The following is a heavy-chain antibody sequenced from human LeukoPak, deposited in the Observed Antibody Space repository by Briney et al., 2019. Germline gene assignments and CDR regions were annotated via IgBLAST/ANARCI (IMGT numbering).Heavy chain of an antibody. CDR3: ARDFGSTGGYGFYYYGMDV. D-gene: IGHD7-27*01. Sequence: PSETLSLTCTVSGGSISTNNHYWGWIRQPPGKGLECIGNIYYSGSTDYNPSLKSRVTISVDTSENHFSLKVTSVTAADTAVYYCARDFGSTGGYGFYYYGMDVWGQGTTVTVSS. J-gene: IGHJ6*02. CDR2: IYYSGST. V-gene: IGHV4-39*02. CDR1: GGSISTNNHY.